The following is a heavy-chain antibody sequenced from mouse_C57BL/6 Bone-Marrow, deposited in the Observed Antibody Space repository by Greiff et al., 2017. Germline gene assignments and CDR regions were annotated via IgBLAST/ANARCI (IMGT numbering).Heavy chain of an antibody. V-gene: IGHV1-55*01. D-gene: IGHD1-2*01. CDR1: GYTFTSYW. Sequence: QVQLQQPGAELVKPGASVKMSCKASGYTFTSYWITWVKQRPGQGLEWIGDIYPGSGSTNYNEKFKSKATLTVDTSSSTAYMQLSSLPSEDSAVYYCARGVTTALARRFAYWGQGTLVTVSA. J-gene: IGHJ3*01. CDR3: ARGVTTALARRFAY. CDR2: IYPGSGST.